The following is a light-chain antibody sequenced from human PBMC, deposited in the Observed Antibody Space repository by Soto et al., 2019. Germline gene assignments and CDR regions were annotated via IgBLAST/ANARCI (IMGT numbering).Light chain of an antibody. CDR2: KVS. CDR3: SSYSSSTAYL. J-gene: IGLJ1*01. CDR1: SSDVGGYDY. Sequence: QSVLTQPASVSGSPGQSITISCTRTSSDVGGYDYVSWYQLHPGKAPKLMVFKVSNRPSGVSYRFSGSKSGNTASLTISGLQAEDEDGYFGSSYSSSTAYLFGTGPKVTV. V-gene: IGLV2-14*01.